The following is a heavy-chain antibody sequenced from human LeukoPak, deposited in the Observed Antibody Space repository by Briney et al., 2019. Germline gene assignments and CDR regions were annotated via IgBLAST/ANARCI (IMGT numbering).Heavy chain of an antibody. CDR1: GFTYTNYW. D-gene: IGHD2-15*01. CDR3: ARVGRVGKYYYYMDV. J-gene: IGHJ6*03. V-gene: IGHV3-74*01. CDR2: INPDGAIT. Sequence: GGSMTPSCVGSGFTYTNYWMHWVRQVPGKGPVWVSRINPDGAITDYADSVKGRFTISRDNAKNLLYLQMSSVRAEDTAVYYCARVGRVGKYYYYMDVWGKGTTVTVSS.